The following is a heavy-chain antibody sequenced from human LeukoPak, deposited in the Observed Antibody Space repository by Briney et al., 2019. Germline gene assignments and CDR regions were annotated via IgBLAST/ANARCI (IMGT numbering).Heavy chain of an antibody. V-gene: IGHV4-59*08. J-gene: IGHJ6*02. CDR3: ARALAAAYEGYYYYYGMDV. CDR2: ISYSGTT. CDR1: GASISTDF. D-gene: IGHD6-13*01. Sequence: SETLSLTCSVSGASISTDFWSWIRQPPGKRLEWIAYISYSGTTTYNPSLRSRVTISRDTSKNQFSLKLSSVTAADTAVYYCARALAAAYEGYYYYYGMDVWGQGTTVTVSS.